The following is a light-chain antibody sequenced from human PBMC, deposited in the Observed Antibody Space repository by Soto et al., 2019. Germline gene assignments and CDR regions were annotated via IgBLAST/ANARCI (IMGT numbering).Light chain of an antibody. CDR3: QQSHVYTPRT. J-gene: IGKJ4*01. V-gene: IGKV1-5*03. CDR1: QFMSNW. Sequence: DIQMTQSPSTLSAFVGDRVTITCRASQFMSNWAVWYQQKSGKAPHLLIYEASTLVTEVPSRFSGSGSGTGFNLTISSLQPDDCATYFCQQSHVYTPRTFGGGTKVQIK. CDR2: EAS.